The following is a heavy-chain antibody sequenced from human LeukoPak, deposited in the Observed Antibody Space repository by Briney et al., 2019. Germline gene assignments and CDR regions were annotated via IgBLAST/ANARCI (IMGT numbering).Heavy chain of an antibody. V-gene: IGHV1-2*02. CDR2: INPNSGGT. CDR1: AYTFTDDY. D-gene: IGHD3-3*01. Sequence: GASVKVSCKASAYTFTDDYMHWVRQAPGQGLEWLGWINPNSGGTNYAQKFQGRVTMTRDTSISTAYMELSRLRSDDTAVYYCARDLGVFGPKSRAFDIWGQGTMVIVSS. J-gene: IGHJ3*02. CDR3: ARDLGVFGPKSRAFDI.